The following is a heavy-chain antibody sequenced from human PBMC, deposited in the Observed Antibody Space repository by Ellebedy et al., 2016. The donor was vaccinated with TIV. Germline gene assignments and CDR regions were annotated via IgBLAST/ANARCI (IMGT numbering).Heavy chain of an antibody. CDR3: ARGPRYCSSTSCYGRDFQH. Sequence: ASVKVSCXASGYTFTGYYMHWVRQAPGQGLEWMGWINPNSGGTNYAQKFQGRVTMTRDTSISTAYMELSRLRSDDTAVYYCARGPRYCSSTSCYGRDFQHWGQGTLVTVSS. CDR1: GYTFTGYY. CDR2: INPNSGGT. V-gene: IGHV1-2*02. J-gene: IGHJ1*01. D-gene: IGHD2-2*01.